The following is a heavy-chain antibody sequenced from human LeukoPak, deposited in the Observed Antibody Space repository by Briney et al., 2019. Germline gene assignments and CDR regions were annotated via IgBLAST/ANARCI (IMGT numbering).Heavy chain of an antibody. Sequence: GGSLRLSCAASGFTFINNWRTWVGQPPGRGREGGANINQDGSQKYDMDSVKGRFTTSRDNAKNSLYLQMNSLRAEDTAAYYCASGVSGPVPGREDYWGQGTLVTVSS. CDR1: GFTFINNW. CDR2: INQDGSQK. CDR3: ASGVSGPVPGREDY. V-gene: IGHV3-7*01. D-gene: IGHD2-15*01. J-gene: IGHJ4*02.